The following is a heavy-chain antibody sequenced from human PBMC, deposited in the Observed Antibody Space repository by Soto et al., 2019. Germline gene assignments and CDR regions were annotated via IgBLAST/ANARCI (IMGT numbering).Heavy chain of an antibody. Sequence: SETLSLTCAVYGGSLSGYYWSWIRQPPGKGLEWIGEINHSGSTNYNPSLKSRVTISVDTSKNQFSLKLSSVTAADTAVYYCARDRATMVRGVIPRWFDPWGQGTLVTVSS. CDR2: INHSGST. D-gene: IGHD3-10*01. CDR1: GGSLSGYY. V-gene: IGHV4-34*01. CDR3: ARDRATMVRGVIPRWFDP. J-gene: IGHJ5*02.